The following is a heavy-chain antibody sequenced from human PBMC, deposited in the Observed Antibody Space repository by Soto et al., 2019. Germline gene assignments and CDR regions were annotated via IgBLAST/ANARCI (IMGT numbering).Heavy chain of an antibody. CDR2: ISASNGNT. V-gene: IGHV1-18*01. D-gene: IGHD6-13*01. J-gene: IGHJ4*02. CDR1: GYTFITYG. Sequence: QVQLVQSGAEVKKPGASVKVSCQASGYTFITYGITWVRQAPGGGLEWMGWISASNGNTYYGQKFQGSVTMTTDSFTSTAYMDLSSLTSDDTAVYYCARALPYSSSGDSWGRGTLVTVSS. CDR3: ARALPYSSSGDS.